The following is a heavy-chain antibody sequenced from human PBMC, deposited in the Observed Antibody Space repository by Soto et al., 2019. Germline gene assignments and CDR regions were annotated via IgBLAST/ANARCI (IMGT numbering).Heavy chain of an antibody. V-gene: IGHV4-39*01. J-gene: IGHJ4*02. CDR3: ARHPNSGWLGF. Sequence: QLQLQESGPGLVKPSETLSLTCAVSGGSISGSSGYYWAWIRQPPGKGLEWVGSVYYTGDTYYGPSVKSRVTLSVDTSKNQFSLKLSAVTAAETAVYYCARHPNSGWLGFWGQGILVTVSS. CDR2: VYYTGDT. CDR1: GGSISGSSGYY. D-gene: IGHD5-12*01.